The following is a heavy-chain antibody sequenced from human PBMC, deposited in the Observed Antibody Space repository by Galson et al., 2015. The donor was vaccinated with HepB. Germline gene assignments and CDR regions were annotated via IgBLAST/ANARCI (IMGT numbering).Heavy chain of an antibody. J-gene: IGHJ6*03. CDR3: AKNSGSYRGYYYYYMDV. V-gene: IGHV3-30*18. CDR2: ISYDGSNK. Sequence: SLRLSCAASGFTFSSYGMHWVRQAPGKGLEWVAVISYDGSNKYYADSVKGRFTISRDNSKNTLYLQMNSLRAEDTAVYYCAKNSGSYRGYYYYYMDVWGKGTTVTVSS. CDR1: GFTFSSYG. D-gene: IGHD1-26*01.